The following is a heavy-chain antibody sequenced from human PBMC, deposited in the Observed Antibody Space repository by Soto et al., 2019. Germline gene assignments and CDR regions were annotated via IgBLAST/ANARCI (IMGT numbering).Heavy chain of an antibody. CDR2: IIPIFGTA. Sequence: SVKVSCKASGGTFSSYAISWVRQAPGQGLEWMGGIIPIFGTANYAQKCQGRVTITADKSTSTAYMELSSLRSEDTAVYYCASQGYYYDSSGYYPGYYYYGMDVWGQGTTVTVSS. V-gene: IGHV1-69*06. CDR1: GGTFSSYA. CDR3: ASQGYYYDSSGYYPGYYYYGMDV. D-gene: IGHD3-22*01. J-gene: IGHJ6*02.